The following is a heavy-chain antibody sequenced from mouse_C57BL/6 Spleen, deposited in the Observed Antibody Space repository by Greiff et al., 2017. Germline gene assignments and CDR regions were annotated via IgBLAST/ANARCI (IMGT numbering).Heavy chain of an antibody. D-gene: IGHD1-1*01. CDR3: ANYYGSRYWYFGG. Sequence: VQLQQSGPELVKPGASVTISCKASGSAFSSSCMNWVKQRPGTGLEWIGRIYPGDGDTNYNGKFKGKATLTADKSSSTAYMQLSSLTSEDSAVYCCANYYGSRYWYFGGWGTETTVTVA. CDR1: GSAFSSSC. CDR2: IYPGDGDT. V-gene: IGHV1-82*01. J-gene: IGHJ1*03.